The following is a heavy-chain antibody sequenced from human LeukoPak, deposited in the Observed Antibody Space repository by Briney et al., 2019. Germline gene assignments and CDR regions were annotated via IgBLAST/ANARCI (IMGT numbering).Heavy chain of an antibody. CDR2: IYYSGST. J-gene: IGHJ5*02. D-gene: IGHD4-17*01. CDR1: GGSISSYY. Sequence: SETLSLTXTVSGGSISSYYWSWLRQPPGKGLEWIGYIYYSGSTNYNPSLKSRVTISVDTSKNQFSLKLSSVTAADTAVYYCARVGPSTVTPHRVFWFDPWGQGTLVTVSS. V-gene: IGHV4-59*01. CDR3: ARVGPSTVTPHRVFWFDP.